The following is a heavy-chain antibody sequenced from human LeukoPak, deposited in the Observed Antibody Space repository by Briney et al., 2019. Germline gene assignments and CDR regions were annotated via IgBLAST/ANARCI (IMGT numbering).Heavy chain of an antibody. J-gene: IGHJ3*02. CDR2: ISSSGSTI. D-gene: IGHD3-22*01. V-gene: IGHV3-48*03. Sequence: GGSLRLSCAASGFTSSSYEMNWVRQAPGKGLERVSYISSSGSTIYYADSVKGRFTISRDNAKNSLYLQMNSLRAEDTAVYYCSRGMSYYDSSGYYHDAFDIWGQGTMVTVSS. CDR1: GFTSSSYE. CDR3: SRGMSYYDSSGYYHDAFDI.